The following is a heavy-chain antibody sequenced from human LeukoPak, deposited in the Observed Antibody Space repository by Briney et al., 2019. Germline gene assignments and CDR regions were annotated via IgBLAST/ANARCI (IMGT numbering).Heavy chain of an antibody. CDR3: ARVKSGYFDY. CDR2: ISPSSSTI. Sequence: GGSLRLSCAASGFTFSSYSMNWVRQAPGKGLEWVSYISPSSSTIYYADSVKGRFTISRDNAKRSLYLQMNSLRDEDTAVYYCARVKSGYFDYWGQGTLVAVSS. CDR1: GFTFSSYS. D-gene: IGHD1-26*01. V-gene: IGHV3-48*02. J-gene: IGHJ4*02.